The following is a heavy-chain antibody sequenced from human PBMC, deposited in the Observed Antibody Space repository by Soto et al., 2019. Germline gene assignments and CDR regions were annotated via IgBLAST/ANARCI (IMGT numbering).Heavy chain of an antibody. D-gene: IGHD4-4*01. CDR1: GFMFSSFG. V-gene: IGHV3-30*18. CDR2: ISYDGTYQ. J-gene: IGHJ3*01. CDR3: AKQHSDLVIGAFDV. Sequence: HPGGSLRLSCSASGFMFSSFGIHWVRQAPGKGLEWVAVISYDGTYQYYDDSVKGRFTISRDNFGNTVALQMISLRPEDTSVYYCAKQHSDLVIGAFDVWGPGAVVTVSS.